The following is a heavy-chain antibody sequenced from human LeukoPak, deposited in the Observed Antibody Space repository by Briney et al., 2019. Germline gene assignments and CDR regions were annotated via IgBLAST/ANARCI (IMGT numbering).Heavy chain of an antibody. D-gene: IGHD3-22*01. CDR3: ASDYYYDSSGYYLVRDY. CDR2: TSSSGSTI. J-gene: IGHJ4*02. V-gene: IGHV3-48*03. Sequence: PGGSLRLSCAASGFTFSSYEMNWVRQAPGKGLEWVSYTSSSGSTIYYADSVKGRFTISRDNARNSLYLQMNSLRAEDTAVYYCASDYYYDSSGYYLVRDYWGQGTLVTVSS. CDR1: GFTFSSYE.